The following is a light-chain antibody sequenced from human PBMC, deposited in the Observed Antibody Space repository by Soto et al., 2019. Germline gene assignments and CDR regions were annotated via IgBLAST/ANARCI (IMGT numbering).Light chain of an antibody. CDR1: SGYSNYK. CDR3: GADRGSGSDFG. CDR2: VGTGGIVG. J-gene: IGLJ2*01. Sequence: QLVLTQPPSASASLGASVTLTCTLSSGYSNYKVDWYQQRPGKGPRFVMRVGTGGIVGSKGDGIPDRFSVFGSGLNRYLTIKNFQKEDESGSPTGADRGSGSDFGFGGGTMLTVL. V-gene: IGLV9-49*01.